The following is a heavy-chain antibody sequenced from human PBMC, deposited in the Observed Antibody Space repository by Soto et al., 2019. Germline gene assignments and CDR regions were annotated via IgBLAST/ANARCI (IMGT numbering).Heavy chain of an antibody. CDR2: TYHSGNP. Sequence: SETLSLTCDVSGDTISTGGYTWAWIRQPPGKALEWIGHTYHSGNPYYNPSLKSRVTISVDTSKNQFSLKLSSVTAADTAVYYCARAFMVRAYKMVCFAPWGQETLVTVPQ. J-gene: IGHJ5*02. D-gene: IGHD3-10*01. V-gene: IGHV4-30-2*01. CDR1: GDTISTGGYT. CDR3: ARAFMVRAYKMVCFAP.